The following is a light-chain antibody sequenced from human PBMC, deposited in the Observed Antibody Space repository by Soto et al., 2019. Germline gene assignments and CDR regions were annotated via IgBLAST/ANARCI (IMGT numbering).Light chain of an antibody. J-gene: IGKJ3*01. CDR3: QQYDNSSPAVT. Sequence: EIVLTQSPDTLSLSPGERATLSCRASQSVSSDYLVWYQQKPGQAPRLLIYGASRRATGIPDRFSGSGSGTDFIITLSTPDPEDCAVDYWQQYDNSSPAVTFGPGTKVDIK. CDR1: QSVSSDY. CDR2: GAS. V-gene: IGKV3-20*01.